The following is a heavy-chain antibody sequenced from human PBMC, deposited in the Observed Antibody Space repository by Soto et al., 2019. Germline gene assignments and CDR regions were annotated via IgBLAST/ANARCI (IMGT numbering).Heavy chain of an antibody. CDR3: ARDRGRWLQWSYYYGMDV. CDR1: GFTFSSYS. Sequence: GGSLRLSCAASGFTFSSYSMNWVRQAPGKGLEWVSSISSSSSYIYYADSVKGRFTISRDNAKNSLYLQMNSLRAEDTAVYYCARDRGRWLQWSYYYGMDVWGQGTTVTVSS. D-gene: IGHD3-16*01. V-gene: IGHV3-21*01. CDR2: ISSSSSYI. J-gene: IGHJ6*02.